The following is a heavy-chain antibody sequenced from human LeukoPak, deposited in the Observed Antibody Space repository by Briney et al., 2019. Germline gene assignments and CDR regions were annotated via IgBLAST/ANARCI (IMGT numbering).Heavy chain of an antibody. D-gene: IGHD3-10*01. J-gene: IGHJ4*02. CDR2: IRSKAYGGTT. V-gene: IGHV3-49*04. Sequence: GGSLRLSCTASGFTFGDYAMSWVRQAPGKGLEWVGFIRSKAYGGTTEYAASVKGRFTISRDDSKSIAYLQMNSLKTEDTAVYYCTRDSSITMVRGAAYYFDYWGQGTLVTVSS. CDR1: GFTFGDYA. CDR3: TRDSSITMVRGAAYYFDY.